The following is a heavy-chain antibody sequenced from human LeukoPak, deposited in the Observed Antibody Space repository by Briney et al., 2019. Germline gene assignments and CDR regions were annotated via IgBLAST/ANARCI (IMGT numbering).Heavy chain of an antibody. CDR3: ARDPGGWYEASLDY. D-gene: IGHD6-19*01. CDR2: ISSSSSYI. J-gene: IGHJ4*02. CDR1: GFTFSSYS. V-gene: IGHV3-21*01. Sequence: GGSLRLPCAASGFTFSSYSMNWVRQAPGKGLEWVSSISSSSSYIYYADSVKGRFTISRDNAKNSLYLQMNSLRAEDTAVYYCARDPGGWYEASLDYWGQGTLVTVSS.